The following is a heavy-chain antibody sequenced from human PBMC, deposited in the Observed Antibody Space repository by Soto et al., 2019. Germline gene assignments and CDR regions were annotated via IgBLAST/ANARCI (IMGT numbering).Heavy chain of an antibody. V-gene: IGHV3-48*02. Sequence: LRLSCTPSGFIFSDYSMNWVRQAPGKGLEWISYITTASSTMYYADSVKGRFTISRDNAKNSLYLQMNSLRNEDTAVYYCARDSSGRQYYGMDVWGQGTTVTVSS. CDR3: ARDSSGRQYYGMDV. CDR2: ITTASSTM. J-gene: IGHJ6*02. CDR1: GFIFSDYS. D-gene: IGHD3-22*01.